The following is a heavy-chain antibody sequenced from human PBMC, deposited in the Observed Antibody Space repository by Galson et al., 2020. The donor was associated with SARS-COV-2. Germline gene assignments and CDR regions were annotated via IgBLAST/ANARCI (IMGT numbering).Heavy chain of an antibody. CDR2: ISAYNGNT. V-gene: IGHV1-18*01. J-gene: IGHJ3*02. CDR1: GYTFTSYG. Sequence: ASVKVSCKASGYTFTSYGISWVRQAPGQGLEWMGRISAYNGNTNYAQKLQGRVTMTTDTSTSTAYMELRSLRSDDTAVYYCARDRLRFGESYDAFDIWGQGTMVTVSS. D-gene: IGHD3-10*01. CDR3: ARDRLRFGESYDAFDI.